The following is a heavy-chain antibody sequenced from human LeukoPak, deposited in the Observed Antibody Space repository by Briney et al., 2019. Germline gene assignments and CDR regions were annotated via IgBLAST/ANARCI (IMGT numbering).Heavy chain of an antibody. CDR3: ARVSRAAAGKNWFDP. Sequence: PSQTLSLTCTVSGGSISSGGYYWSWIRQHPGKGLEWTGYIYYSGSTYYNPSLKSRVTISVDTSKNQFSLKLSSVTAADTAVYYCARVSRAAAGKNWFDPWGQGTLVTVSS. D-gene: IGHD6-13*01. CDR1: GGSISSGGYY. V-gene: IGHV4-31*03. J-gene: IGHJ5*02. CDR2: IYYSGST.